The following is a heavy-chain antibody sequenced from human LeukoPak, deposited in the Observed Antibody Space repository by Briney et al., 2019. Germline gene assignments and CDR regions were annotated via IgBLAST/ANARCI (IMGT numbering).Heavy chain of an antibody. CDR1: GGSFSGYY. Sequence: PSETLSLTCAVYGGSFSGYYWSWVRQPPGKGLEWIGYIYYSGSTYYNPSLKSRVTISVDTSKNQFSLKLSSVTAADTAVYYCARGGKWFGELLARPNWFDPWGQGTLVTVSS. D-gene: IGHD3-10*01. J-gene: IGHJ5*02. V-gene: IGHV4-34*09. CDR2: IYYSGST. CDR3: ARGGKWFGELLARPNWFDP.